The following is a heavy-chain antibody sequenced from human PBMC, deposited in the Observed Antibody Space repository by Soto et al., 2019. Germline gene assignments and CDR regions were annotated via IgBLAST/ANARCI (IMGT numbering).Heavy chain of an antibody. J-gene: IGHJ5*02. V-gene: IGHV4-34*01. Sequence: QVQLQQWGAGLLKPSETLSLTCAVYGGSFSGYYWSWIRQPPGKGLEWIGEINHSGSTNYNPSLKSRVTISVDTSKNQFSLKLSSVTAADTAAYYCARVGVRYNWFDPWGQGTLVTVSS. D-gene: IGHD3-10*02. CDR1: GGSFSGYY. CDR2: INHSGST. CDR3: ARVGVRYNWFDP.